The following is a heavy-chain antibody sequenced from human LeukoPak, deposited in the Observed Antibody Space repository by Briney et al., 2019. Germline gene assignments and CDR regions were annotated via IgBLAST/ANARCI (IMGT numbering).Heavy chain of an antibody. CDR2: IYYSGST. CDR3: ARGWKYCSSTSCYSSANWFDP. Sequence: SETLSLTCTVSGGSISSSSYYWGWIRQPPGKGLEWIGSIYYSGSTYYNPSLKSRVTISVDTSKNQFSLRLSSVTAADTALYYCARGWKYCSSTSCYSSANWFDPWGQGTLVTVSS. J-gene: IGHJ5*02. V-gene: IGHV4-39*01. D-gene: IGHD2-2*01. CDR1: GGSISSSSYY.